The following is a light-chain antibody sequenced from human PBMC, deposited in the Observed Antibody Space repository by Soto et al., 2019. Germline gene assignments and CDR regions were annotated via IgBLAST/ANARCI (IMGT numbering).Light chain of an antibody. V-gene: IGKV3D-15*01. CDR1: QSVRSN. Sequence: EIVMTQSPATLSVSPGERATLSCRASQSVRSNLAWYQQKPGQAPSLLLYGATSSANGIPARFRGRGSGGEFTLTISSQQSEDFAVYYCHQYDDWPLTFGGGTKVDI. CDR3: HQYDDWPLT. J-gene: IGKJ4*01. CDR2: GAT.